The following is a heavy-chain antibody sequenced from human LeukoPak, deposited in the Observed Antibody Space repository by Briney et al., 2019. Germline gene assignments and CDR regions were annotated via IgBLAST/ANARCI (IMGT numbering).Heavy chain of an antibody. J-gene: IGHJ4*02. CDR1: GGIFINHS. CDR2: IIPIFGTA. V-gene: IGHV1-69*13. CDR3: ARGRGPDPYGSGNISFGY. Sequence: ASVKVSCKVSGGIFINHSITWVRQAPGQGLEWMGGIIPIFGTAKYAQKFQGRVTIIADESTNTAYMELSSLRSEDTAVYYCARGRGPDPYGSGNISFGYWGQGTLVTVSS. D-gene: IGHD3-10*01.